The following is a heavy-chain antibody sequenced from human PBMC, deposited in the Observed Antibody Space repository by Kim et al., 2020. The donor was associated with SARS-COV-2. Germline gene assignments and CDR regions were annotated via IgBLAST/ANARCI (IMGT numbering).Heavy chain of an antibody. Sequence: GGSLRLSCAASGFTFSNYAMSWVRQAPGKGLEWVSAISGSGGSTYYADSVKGRFTISRDNCKNTLYLQMNSLRAEDTAVYYCAKSISHPYSSSWFFDYWGQGTLVTVSS. CDR1: GFTFSNYA. CDR2: ISGSGGST. CDR3: AKSISHPYSSSWFFDY. V-gene: IGHV3-23*01. D-gene: IGHD6-13*01. J-gene: IGHJ4*02.